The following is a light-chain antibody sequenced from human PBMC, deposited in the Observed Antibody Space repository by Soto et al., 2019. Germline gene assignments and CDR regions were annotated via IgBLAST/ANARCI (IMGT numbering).Light chain of an antibody. V-gene: IGKV1-5*01. J-gene: IGKJ1*01. CDR3: QQYNSYWM. CDR2: DVS. CDR1: QSLTGR. Sequence: DIQMTQSPSTLSASIGDRVTLTCRASQSLTGRLAWYQQKPGRPPKLLIYDVSNLESGVPSRFSGSGSGTEFTLIISSLQPDDFATYYCQQYNSYWMFGLGTKVEI.